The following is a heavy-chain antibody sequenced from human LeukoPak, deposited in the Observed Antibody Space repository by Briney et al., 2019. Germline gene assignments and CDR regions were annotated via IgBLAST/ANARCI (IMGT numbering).Heavy chain of an antibody. V-gene: IGHV2-70*04. CDR1: GFSLSTSGMR. D-gene: IGHD6-19*01. J-gene: IGHJ3*02. CDR3: AGWAVAGEGAFDI. CDR2: IDWDDDK. Sequence: SGPALVKPTQTLTLTCTFSGFSLSTSGMRVSWIRQPPGKALEWLARIDWDDDKFYSTSLKTRLTISKDTSKNQVVLTMTNMDPVDTATYYCAGWAVAGEGAFDIWGQGTMVTVSS.